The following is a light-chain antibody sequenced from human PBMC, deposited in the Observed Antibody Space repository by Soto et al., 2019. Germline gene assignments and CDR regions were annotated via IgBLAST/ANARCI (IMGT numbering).Light chain of an antibody. Sequence: DVQMTQSPSSLSASVEDRVTITCRASQGISKYLAWYQQKPGKVPRLLIYVASTLQSGVPSRFSGSGSGTDFILTISSLQPEDVATYYCQKYDSAPWTFGKGTKVEIK. CDR3: QKYDSAPWT. J-gene: IGKJ1*01. CDR2: VAS. CDR1: QGISKY. V-gene: IGKV1-27*01.